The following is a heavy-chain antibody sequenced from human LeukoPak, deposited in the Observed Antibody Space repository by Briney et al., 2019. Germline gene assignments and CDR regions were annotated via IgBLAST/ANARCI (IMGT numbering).Heavy chain of an antibody. V-gene: IGHV4-59*01. CDR3: ARYSGSYTHLDY. J-gene: IGHJ4*02. CDR2: IYYSGST. Sequence: SETLSLTCAVYGGSFSGYYWSWIRQPPGKGLEWIGYIYYSGSTNYNPSLKSRVTISVDTSKNQFSLKLSSVTAADTAVYYCARYSGSYTHLDYWGQGTLVTVSS. CDR1: GGSFSGYY. D-gene: IGHD1-26*01.